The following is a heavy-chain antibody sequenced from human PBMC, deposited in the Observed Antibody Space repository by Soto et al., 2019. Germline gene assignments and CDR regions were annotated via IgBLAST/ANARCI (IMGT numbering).Heavy chain of an antibody. CDR2: ISRSSTGI. CDR1: GFTFSLYS. Sequence: EVQLVESGGGLVQPGGSLRLSCAASGFTFSLYSMSWVRQAPGKGLEWVSYISRSSTGIHYADSVKGRFTISRYDATNSLQLQMNSLRDGDTAGYYCARAGTCGLDVWGQGTTVSISS. CDR3: ARAGTCGLDV. J-gene: IGHJ6*02. V-gene: IGHV3-48*02. D-gene: IGHD6-19*01.